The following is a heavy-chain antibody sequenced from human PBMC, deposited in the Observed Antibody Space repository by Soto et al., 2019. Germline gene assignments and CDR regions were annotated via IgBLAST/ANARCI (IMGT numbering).Heavy chain of an antibody. V-gene: IGHV1-2*04. J-gene: IGHJ6*02. CDR1: GYTFTISY. CDR2: INPNSGGT. Sequence: GASVKVSCKASGYTFTISYIHWVRQAPGQGLEWMGWINPNSGGTNYAQKFQGWVTMTRDTSISTAYMELSRLRSDDTAVYYCARDRRYSSTVYYYYGMDVWGQGTTVTVSS. D-gene: IGHD6-13*01. CDR3: ARDRRYSSTVYYYYGMDV.